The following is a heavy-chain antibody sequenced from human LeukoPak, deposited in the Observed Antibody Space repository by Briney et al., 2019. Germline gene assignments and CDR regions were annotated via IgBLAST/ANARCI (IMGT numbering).Heavy chain of an antibody. J-gene: IGHJ3*02. CDR1: GYSFTGYY. V-gene: IGHV1-2*04. Sequence: ASVKVSCKASGYSFTGYYMHWVRQAPGQGLEWMGWINPNSGGTNYAQKFQGWITMTRDTSISTAYMELSRLRSDDTAVYYCARYSRYCSSTSCYNTYSDAFDIWGPGTMVTVSS. CDR3: ARYSRYCSSTSCYNTYSDAFDI. D-gene: IGHD2-2*01. CDR2: INPNSGGT.